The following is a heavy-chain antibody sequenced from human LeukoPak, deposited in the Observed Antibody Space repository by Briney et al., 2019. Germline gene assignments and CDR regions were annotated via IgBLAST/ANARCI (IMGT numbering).Heavy chain of an antibody. Sequence: GGSLRLSCAASGFTFSSYWIHWMRQGPGKGLAWVSRINTGGSITTYADSVRGRFTISRDNAKKTLHLQMNSLRDEDTAVYYCVRGLDSWGLGTLVTVSS. CDR1: GFTFSSYW. CDR3: VRGLDS. J-gene: IGHJ5*01. CDR2: INTGGSIT. D-gene: IGHD3-16*01. V-gene: IGHV3-74*01.